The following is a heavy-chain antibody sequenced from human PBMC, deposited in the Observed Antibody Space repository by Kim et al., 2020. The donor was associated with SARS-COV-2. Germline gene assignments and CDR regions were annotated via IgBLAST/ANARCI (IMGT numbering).Heavy chain of an antibody. CDR3: ARGGVDDWYFDL. J-gene: IGHJ2*01. D-gene: IGHD5-12*01. Sequence: SETLSLTCTVSGGSISSYYWSWIRQPPGKGLEWIGYIYYSGSTNYNPSLKSRVTISVDTSKNQFSLKLSSVTAADTAVYYCARGGVDDWYFDLWGHGTLVTVSS. CDR1: GGSISSYY. CDR2: IYYSGST. V-gene: IGHV4-59*01.